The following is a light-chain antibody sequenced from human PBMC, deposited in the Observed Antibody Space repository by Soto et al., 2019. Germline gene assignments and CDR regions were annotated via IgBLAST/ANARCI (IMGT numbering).Light chain of an antibody. CDR3: SSYTSSSTLFYV. J-gene: IGLJ1*01. V-gene: IGLV2-14*01. Sequence: QSALTQPASVSGSPGQSITISCTGTSSDVGGYNYVSWYQQHPGKAPKLMIYEVSNRPSGVSNRFSGSKSGSTASLTISGLQAEDEADYYCSSYTSSSTLFYVFGTGTKVTVL. CDR2: EVS. CDR1: SSDVGGYNY.